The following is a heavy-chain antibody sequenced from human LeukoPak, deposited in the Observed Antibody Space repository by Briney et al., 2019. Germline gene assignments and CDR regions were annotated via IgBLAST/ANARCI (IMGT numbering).Heavy chain of an antibody. CDR1: GGTFSSYA. J-gene: IGHJ3*02. Sequence: SVKVSCKASGGTFSSYAISWVRQAPGQGLEWMGGIIPIFGTANYAQKFQGRVTITTDESTSTAYMELSSLRSEDTAVYYCARDKECSRTSCHDAFDIWGQGTMVTVSS. CDR2: IIPIFGTA. CDR3: ARDKECSRTSCHDAFDI. D-gene: IGHD2-2*01. V-gene: IGHV1-69*05.